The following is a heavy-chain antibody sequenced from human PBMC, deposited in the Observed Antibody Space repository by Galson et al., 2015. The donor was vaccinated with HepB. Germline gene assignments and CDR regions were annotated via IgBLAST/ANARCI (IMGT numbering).Heavy chain of an antibody. D-gene: IGHD3-9*01. CDR1: GFTFGDYA. CDR2: IRSKAYGGTT. Sequence: SLRLACAASGFTFGDYAMSWFRQAPGKGLEWVGFIRSKAYGGTTEYAASVKGRFTISRDDSKSIAYLQMNSLKTEDTAVYYCTRDNALYYDILTGYPDYWVQGTLVTVSS. J-gene: IGHJ4*02. V-gene: IGHV3-49*03. CDR3: TRDNALYYDILTGYPDY.